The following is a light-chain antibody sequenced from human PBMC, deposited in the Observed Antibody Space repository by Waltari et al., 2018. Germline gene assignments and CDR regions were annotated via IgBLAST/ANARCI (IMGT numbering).Light chain of an antibody. CDR1: TLRNYY. Sequence: SSELTQDPAVSVALGQTVRITCQGDTLRNYYANWYQQRPGQAPLLVIYGKNNRPSGIPDRFSASNSGNTASLTITVAQAEDEADYFCNSRDISGNHLRIFGGGTNLTVL. CDR3: NSRDISGNHLRI. J-gene: IGLJ2*01. CDR2: GKN. V-gene: IGLV3-19*01.